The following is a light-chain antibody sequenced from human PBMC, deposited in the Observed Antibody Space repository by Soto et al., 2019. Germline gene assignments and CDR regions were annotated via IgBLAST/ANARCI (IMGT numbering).Light chain of an antibody. Sequence: ETVMTQSPATLSLSPGARAPLSCRASQSISSSYLAWYQQKPGQAPRLLIYGASTRATGIPARFSGSGSGTEFTLTISSLQSEDFAVYYCQQYNNWPLGFGGGTKVDIK. CDR1: QSISSSY. CDR2: GAS. V-gene: IGKV3-15*01. CDR3: QQYNNWPLG. J-gene: IGKJ4*01.